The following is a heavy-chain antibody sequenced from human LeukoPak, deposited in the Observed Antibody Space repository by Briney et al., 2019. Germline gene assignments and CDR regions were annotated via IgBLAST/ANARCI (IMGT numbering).Heavy chain of an antibody. CDR1: GFTFSSYA. V-gene: IGHV3-23*01. J-gene: IGHJ4*02. Sequence: PGGSLRLSRAASGFTFSSYAMNWVRQAPGKGLEWVPFITGDAGTTSYADSVKGRFTISRDNSKNTLYLQLNSLSAEDTAVYYCAKTTGNGHWLIEYWGQGTLVTVSS. D-gene: IGHD4-23*01. CDR2: ITGDAGTT. CDR3: AKTTGNGHWLIEY.